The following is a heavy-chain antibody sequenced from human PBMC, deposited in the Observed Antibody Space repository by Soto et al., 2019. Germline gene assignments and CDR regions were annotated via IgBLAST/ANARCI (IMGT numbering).Heavy chain of an antibody. CDR3: ARDRIMLTFGGGSGEWGIDS. CDR1: GGYISSYY. V-gene: IGHV4-59*12. Sequence: SETLSLTCTVSGGYISSYYWSWIRQPPGKGLEWIGYIYYSGSTNYNPSLKSRVTISVDTSKNQFSLTLSSVTAADTAVYYCARDRIMLTFGGGSGEWGIDSWGQGTLVTVSS. D-gene: IGHD3-16*01. J-gene: IGHJ4*02. CDR2: IYYSGST.